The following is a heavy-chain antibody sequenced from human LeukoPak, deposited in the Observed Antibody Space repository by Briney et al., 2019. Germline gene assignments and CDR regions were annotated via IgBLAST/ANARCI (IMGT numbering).Heavy chain of an antibody. V-gene: IGHV3-48*01. D-gene: IGHD1-26*01. CDR3: ARTLARASSSGSYYGAFDI. CDR1: GFTFSSYS. J-gene: IGHJ3*02. Sequence: GGSLRLSCAASGFTFSSYSMNWVRQAPGKGLEWVSYISSSSSTIYYADSVKGRFTISRDNAKNSLYLQMNSLRAEDTAVYYCARTLARASSSGSYYGAFDIWGQGTMVTVPS. CDR2: ISSSSSTI.